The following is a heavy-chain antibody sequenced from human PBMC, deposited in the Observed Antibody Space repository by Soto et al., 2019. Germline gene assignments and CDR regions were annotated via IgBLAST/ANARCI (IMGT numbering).Heavy chain of an antibody. D-gene: IGHD6-13*01. CDR1: GGTFSSYA. CDR2: IIPIFGTA. V-gene: IGHV1-69*13. CDR3: ARDXNYFVDSSSWYYAAFDY. Sequence: SVKVSCKASGGTFSSYAISWVRQAPGQGLEWMGGIIPIFGTANYAQKFQGRVTITADESTSTAYMELSSLRSEDTAVYYCARDXNYFVDSSSWYYAAFDYWGQGTLVTVSS. J-gene: IGHJ4*02.